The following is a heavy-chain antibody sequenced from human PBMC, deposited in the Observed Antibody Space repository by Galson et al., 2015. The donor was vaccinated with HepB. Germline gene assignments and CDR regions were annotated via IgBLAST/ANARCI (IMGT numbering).Heavy chain of an antibody. V-gene: IGHV1-69*10. CDR3: ARSPTIFEVVKSYYYYMDV. CDR2: IIPILGIA. CDR1: GGTFSSYA. J-gene: IGHJ6*03. Sequence: SVKVSCKASGGTFSSYAISWVRQAPGQGLEWMGGIIPILGIANYAQKFQGRVTITADKSTSTAYMELSSLRSEDSAVYYCARSPTIFEVVKSYYYYMDVWGKGTTVTVSS. D-gene: IGHD3-3*01.